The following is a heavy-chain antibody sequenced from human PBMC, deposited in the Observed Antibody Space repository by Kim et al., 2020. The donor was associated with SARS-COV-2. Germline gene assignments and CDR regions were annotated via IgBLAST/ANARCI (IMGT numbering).Heavy chain of an antibody. Sequence: GGSLRLSCAASGFTFSSYWMTWVRQAPGKGLEWVANIKQDGSDKYYVGSVQGRFTISRDNAHNSVYLQMNSLRAEDTAVYYCARDSERRSSCPGGLDYWG. CDR3: ARDSERRSSCPGGLDY. CDR2: IKQDGSDK. CDR1: GFTFSSYW. V-gene: IGHV3-7*01. D-gene: IGHD2-8*02. J-gene: IGHJ4*01.